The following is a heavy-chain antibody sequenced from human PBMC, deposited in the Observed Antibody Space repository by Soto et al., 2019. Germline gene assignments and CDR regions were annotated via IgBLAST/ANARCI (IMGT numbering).Heavy chain of an antibody. CDR1: GFTFSSYA. D-gene: IGHD2-2*01. Sequence: GGSLRLSCAASGFTFSSYAMSWVRQAPGKGLEWVSAISGSGGSTYYADSVKGRFTISRDNSKNTLYLQMNSLRAEDTAVYYCAKDPRDQGVVPAACNPLVLSVFDYWGQGTLVTVSP. CDR2: ISGSGGST. V-gene: IGHV3-23*01. CDR3: AKDPRDQGVVPAACNPLVLSVFDY. J-gene: IGHJ4*02.